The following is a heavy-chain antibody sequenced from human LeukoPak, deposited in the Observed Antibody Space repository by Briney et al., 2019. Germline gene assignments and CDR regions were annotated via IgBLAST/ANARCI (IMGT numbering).Heavy chain of an antibody. CDR2: IYYTGIT. CDR3: ASTDALIAARPYYFDY. J-gene: IGHJ4*02. Sequence: PSETLSLTCTVSGGSISSGSHYYQWIRQHPGKGLEWIGYIYYTGITSYNPSLKSRVTMSVDTSMNQVSLKVTSLTAADTAVYYCASTDALIAARPYYFDYWGQGTLVTVSS. V-gene: IGHV4-31*03. D-gene: IGHD6-6*01. CDR1: GGSISSGSHY.